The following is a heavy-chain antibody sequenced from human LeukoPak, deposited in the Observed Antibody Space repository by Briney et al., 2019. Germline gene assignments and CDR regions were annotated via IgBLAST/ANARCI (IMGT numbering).Heavy chain of an antibody. Sequence: GGSLRLSCAASGFIFSESWMNRVRQAPGKGLEWVSAISGSGRSTYYADSVKGRFTISRDNSKNTLYLQMNSLRAEDTAVYYCAKGQYYDYVWGSSSFFLWGQGTLVTVSS. D-gene: IGHD3-16*01. CDR2: ISGSGRST. CDR3: AKGQYYDYVWGSSSFFL. J-gene: IGHJ4*02. CDR1: GFIFSESW. V-gene: IGHV3-23*01.